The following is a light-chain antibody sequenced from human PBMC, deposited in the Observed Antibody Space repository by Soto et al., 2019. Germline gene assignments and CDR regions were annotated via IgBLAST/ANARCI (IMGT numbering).Light chain of an antibody. CDR1: QSINNY. V-gene: IGKV1-39*01. J-gene: IGKJ3*01. CDR3: QQSYSTPFT. CDR2: AAS. Sequence: DLQMTQSPSSLSASVGDRVTITCRASQSINNYLNRYHQKPGKAPKLLIYAASSLQSGVPSRFSGRGAGQDFTLTISSLQPEDFADYYCQQSYSTPFTFGPGTKVDI.